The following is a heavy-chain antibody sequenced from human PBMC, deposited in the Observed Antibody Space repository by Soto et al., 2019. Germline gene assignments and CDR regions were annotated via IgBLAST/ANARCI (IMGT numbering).Heavy chain of an antibody. Sequence: SETLSLTCTVSGGSISSYYWSWIRQPAGKGLGGMGRVYISESTNYNPSLKSRVTMSVDTSKNKSSLKLSSVTAADTAVYYCAREDIVVGVADKLYYYYGMDVWGQGTTVTVSS. CDR3: AREDIVVGVADKLYYYYGMDV. CDR2: VYISEST. V-gene: IGHV4-4*07. CDR1: GGSISSYY. J-gene: IGHJ6*02. D-gene: IGHD2-15*01.